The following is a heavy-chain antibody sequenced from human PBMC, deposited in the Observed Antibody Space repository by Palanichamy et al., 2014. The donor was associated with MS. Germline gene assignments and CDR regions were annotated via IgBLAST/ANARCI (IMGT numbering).Heavy chain of an antibody. J-gene: IGHJ4*02. CDR1: GYTFTNHY. CDR2: INPSGGST. CDR3: AQTAGGLERRWSTFYFDF. D-gene: IGHD1-1*01. Sequence: QVNLVQSGAEVKKPGASVRVSCKASGYTFTNHYMHWVRQAPGQGLEWMGIINPSGGSTVYAQKFRGRITMTRDTSARTVYMELSSLRSDDSAVYYCAQTAGGLERRWSTFYFDFWGQGTPVTVSS. V-gene: IGHV1-46*01.